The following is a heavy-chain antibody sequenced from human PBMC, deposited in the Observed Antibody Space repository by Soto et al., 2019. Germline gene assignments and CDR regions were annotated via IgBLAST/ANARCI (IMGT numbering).Heavy chain of an antibody. J-gene: IGHJ4*02. CDR1: GGSVSSSSYY. CDR2: VYYSGSP. CDR3: GRLEGLATISYYFDY. Sequence: QLQLQESGPGLVKPSETLSLTCTVSGGSVSSSSYYWGWVRQPPGKGLEWIGSVYYSGSPYYNPSLESRVTISVDKSQTQFSLKLMSLSAADTAVYYCGRLEGLATISYYFDYWGQGALVTVSS. D-gene: IGHD3-9*01. V-gene: IGHV4-39*01.